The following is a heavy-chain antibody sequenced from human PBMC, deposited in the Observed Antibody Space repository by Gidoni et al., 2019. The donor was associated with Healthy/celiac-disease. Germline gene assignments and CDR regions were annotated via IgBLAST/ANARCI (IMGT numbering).Heavy chain of an antibody. Sequence: EVQLVESGGGLVQPGGSLRLSCAASGFTFSRYWMHWVRQAPGKGLVWVSRINSDGSSTSYADSVKGRFTISRDNAKNTLYLQMNSLRAEDTAVYYCARVFYGSGSYLTYGMDVWGQGTTVTVSS. CDR1: GFTFSRYW. D-gene: IGHD3-10*01. CDR3: ARVFYGSGSYLTYGMDV. V-gene: IGHV3-74*01. CDR2: INSDGSST. J-gene: IGHJ6*02.